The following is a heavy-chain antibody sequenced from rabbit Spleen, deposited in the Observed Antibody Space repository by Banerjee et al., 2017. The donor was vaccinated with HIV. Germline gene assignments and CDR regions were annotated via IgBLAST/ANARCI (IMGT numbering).Heavy chain of an antibody. V-gene: IGHV1S45*01. CDR3: ARDSASSFSSYGMDL. CDR1: GFSFSFNHY. D-gene: IGHD8-1*01. Sequence: QEQVEESGGGLVQPEGSLTLTCTASGFSFSFNHYMCWARRAPGKGPEWIACIDSGSSGFTYFANWAKGRFTISKTSSTTVTLQMTSLTAADTATYFCARDSASSFSSYGMDLWGPGTLVTVS. J-gene: IGHJ6*01. CDR2: IDSGSSGFT.